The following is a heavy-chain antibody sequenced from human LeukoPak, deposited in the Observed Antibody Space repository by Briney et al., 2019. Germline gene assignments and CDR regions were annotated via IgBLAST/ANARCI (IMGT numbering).Heavy chain of an antibody. Sequence: GGSLRLSCAASGFTFSSYAMSWVRQAPGRGLEWVSAISGSGGSTYYADSVRGRFTISRDNSKNTLYLQMNSLRPEDTALYYCARDRSRYNVLLWLGEPDGMDVWGQGTTVTVSS. CDR2: ISGSGGST. CDR3: ARDRSRYNVLLWLGEPDGMDV. J-gene: IGHJ6*02. D-gene: IGHD3-10*01. CDR1: GFTFSSYA. V-gene: IGHV3-23*01.